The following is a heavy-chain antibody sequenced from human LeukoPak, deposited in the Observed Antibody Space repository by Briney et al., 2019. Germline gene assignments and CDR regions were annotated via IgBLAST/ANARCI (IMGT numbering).Heavy chain of an antibody. CDR1: HVSISTYY. Sequence: PSETLSLTCTVSHVSISTYYWSWIRQPPGKGLEWIGYIYYSGSTNYNPSLKSRVTISVDTSKNQFSLKLSSVTAADTAVYYCARDDSSGYIYFQHWGQGTLVTVSS. J-gene: IGHJ1*01. CDR2: IYYSGST. CDR3: ARDDSSGYIYFQH. D-gene: IGHD3-22*01. V-gene: IGHV4-59*01.